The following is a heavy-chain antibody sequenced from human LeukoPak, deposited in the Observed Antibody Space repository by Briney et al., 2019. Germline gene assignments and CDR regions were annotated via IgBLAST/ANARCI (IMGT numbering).Heavy chain of an antibody. CDR1: GYTFTSYW. CDR3: ASRGGSSDY. J-gene: IGHJ4*02. D-gene: IGHD1-26*01. CDR2: IYPGDSET. Sequence: GESLKISCQGSGYTFTSYWIGWVRQMPGKGLEWMGIIYPGDSETRYSPSFQGQVTISADKPISTVYLQWSSLQASDTAMYYCASRGGSSDYWGPGILVTVST. V-gene: IGHV5-51*01.